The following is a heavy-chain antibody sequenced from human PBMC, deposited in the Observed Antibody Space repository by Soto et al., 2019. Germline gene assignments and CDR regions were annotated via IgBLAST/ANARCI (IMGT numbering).Heavy chain of an antibody. J-gene: IGHJ4*02. D-gene: IGHD3-22*01. CDR1: GLTFSNYA. CDR2: ISKDGRNE. V-gene: IGHV3-30*04. Sequence: PGGSLRLSCAVSGLTFSNYAMHWVRQAPGKGLEWVAVISKDGRNEYYADSVKGRFTISRDNSKNTLFLQMNGLRSEDTAVYYCARDRRNYDSSATHAHWGQGTQVTVSS. CDR3: ARDRRNYDSSATHAH.